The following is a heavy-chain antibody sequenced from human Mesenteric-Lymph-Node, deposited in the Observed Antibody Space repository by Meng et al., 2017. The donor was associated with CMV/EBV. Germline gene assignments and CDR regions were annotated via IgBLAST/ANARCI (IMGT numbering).Heavy chain of an antibody. CDR2: INHSGST. D-gene: IGHD3-3*01. Sequence: SETLSLTCAVYGGSFSGYYWSWIRQPPGKGLEWIGEINHSGSTNCNPSLKSRVTISVDTSKNQFSLKLSSVTAADTAVYYCARGGLRITIFGVVPWGLDYWGQGTLVTVSS. V-gene: IGHV4-34*01. CDR3: ARGGLRITIFGVVPWGLDY. CDR1: GGSFSGYY. J-gene: IGHJ4*02.